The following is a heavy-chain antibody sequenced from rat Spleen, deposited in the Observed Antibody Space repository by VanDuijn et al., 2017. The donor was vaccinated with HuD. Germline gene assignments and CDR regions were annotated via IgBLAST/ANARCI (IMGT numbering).Heavy chain of an antibody. J-gene: IGHJ3*01. CDR1: GFTFNNYG. Sequence: EVQLVESGGGLVQPGRSLKLSCAASGFTFNNYGMHWIRQAPGKGLEWVASITNTGGSTYYPDSVKGRFTISRDNAKSTLYLQMISLRSEDTATYYCTTRPYYSSLNWFPYWGQGTLVTVSS. CDR3: TTRPYYSSLNWFPY. CDR2: ITNTGGST. V-gene: IGHV5-31*01. D-gene: IGHD1-2*01.